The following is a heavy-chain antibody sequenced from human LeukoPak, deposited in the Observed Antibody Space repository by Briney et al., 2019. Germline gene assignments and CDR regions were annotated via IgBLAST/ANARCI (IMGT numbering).Heavy chain of an antibody. V-gene: IGHV3-33*01. Sequence: GGSLRLSCAASGFTFSSYGMHWVRQAPGKGLEWVAVIWYDGSDKYYADSVKGRFTISRDNSKNTLYLQMNSLRAEDTAVYYCARADTAMDFDYWGQGTLVTVSS. CDR2: IWYDGSDK. J-gene: IGHJ4*02. D-gene: IGHD5-18*01. CDR3: ARADTAMDFDY. CDR1: GFTFSSYG.